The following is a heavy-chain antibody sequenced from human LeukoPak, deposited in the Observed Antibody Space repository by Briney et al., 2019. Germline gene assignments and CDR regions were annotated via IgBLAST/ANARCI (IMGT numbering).Heavy chain of an antibody. V-gene: IGHV3-48*01. CDR2: ISSSSNTI. CDR3: ASIPRGTGRINGY. CDR1: GFTFNYCS. D-gene: IGHD1-1*01. J-gene: IGHJ4*02. Sequence: PGGSLRLSCAASGFTFNYCSVNWVRQAPGKGLEWVSYISSSSNTIYYADSVKGRFTISRDKAKNSLCLQMNSLRAEDTAVYYGASIPRGTGRINGYWGQGTLVTVSS.